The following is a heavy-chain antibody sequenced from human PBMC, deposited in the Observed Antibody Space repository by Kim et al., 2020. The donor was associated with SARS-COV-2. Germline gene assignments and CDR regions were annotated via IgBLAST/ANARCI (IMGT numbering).Heavy chain of an antibody. CDR1: GGSFSGYY. D-gene: IGHD3-22*01. V-gene: IGHV4-34*01. CDR2: INHSGST. CDR3: ASCPYDSSGYYGGLS. Sequence: SETLSLTCAVYGGSFSGYYWSWIRQPPGKGLEWIGEINHSGSTNYNPSLKSRVTISVDTSKNQFSLKLSSVTAADTAVYYCASCPYDSSGYYGGLSWGQGTLVTVSS. J-gene: IGHJ5*02.